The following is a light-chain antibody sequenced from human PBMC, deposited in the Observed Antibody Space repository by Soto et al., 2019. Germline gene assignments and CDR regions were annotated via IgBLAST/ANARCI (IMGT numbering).Light chain of an antibody. V-gene: IGKV3-11*01. CDR1: QSVSNS. CDR2: DAS. Sequence: EILLTQSPATLSLSPGERSTLSCRASQSVSNSLAWYQQKPGLAPRLLIYDASNRATGIPARFSGSGSGTDFTLTISSLQPEDSATYFCQQLNSYPQTFGQGTRLRL. J-gene: IGKJ5*01. CDR3: QQLNSYPQT.